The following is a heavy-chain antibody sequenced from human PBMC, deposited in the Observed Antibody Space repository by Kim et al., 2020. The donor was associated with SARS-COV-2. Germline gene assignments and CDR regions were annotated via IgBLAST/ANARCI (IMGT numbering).Heavy chain of an antibody. Sequence: ASVTVSCKVSGYTLTELSMHWVRQAPGKGLEWMGGFDPEDGETIYAQKFQGRVTMTEDTSTDTAYMELSSLRSEDTAVYYCATGVAVAGTPARYYYYYGMDVWGQGTTVTVSS. V-gene: IGHV1-24*01. CDR1: GYTLTELS. CDR2: FDPEDGET. D-gene: IGHD6-19*01. CDR3: ATGVAVAGTPARYYYYYGMDV. J-gene: IGHJ6*02.